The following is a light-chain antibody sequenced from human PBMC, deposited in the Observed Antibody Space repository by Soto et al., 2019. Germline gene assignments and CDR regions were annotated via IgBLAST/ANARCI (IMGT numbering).Light chain of an antibody. Sequence: QSVLTQPPSVSGDPGQRVTISCTGTSSNIGAGYDVHWYQQLPGTAPKLLIYDNSNRPSGVPDRFSGFKSDTSASLVITGLQGEDEAASSFQSQDSSLSDVVFGGGTQLTVL. CDR3: QSQDSSLSDVV. J-gene: IGLJ2*01. V-gene: IGLV1-40*01. CDR1: SSNIGAGYD. CDR2: DNS.